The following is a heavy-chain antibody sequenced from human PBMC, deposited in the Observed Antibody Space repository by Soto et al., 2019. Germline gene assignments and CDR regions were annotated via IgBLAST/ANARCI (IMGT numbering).Heavy chain of an antibody. CDR3: ARRWGEGRVDY. V-gene: IGHV4-4*01. D-gene: IGHD3-10*01. CDR1: GGSISSSNW. CDR2: IYHSGST. J-gene: IGHJ4*02. Sequence: QVQLQESGPGLVKPSGTLSLTCAVSGGSISSSNWWSWVRQPPGKGLQWIGEIYHSGSTNYIPSLKSRVTISSDTSRNQFPLKLSSVTAADTAVYCCARRWGEGRVDYWGQGTLVTVSS.